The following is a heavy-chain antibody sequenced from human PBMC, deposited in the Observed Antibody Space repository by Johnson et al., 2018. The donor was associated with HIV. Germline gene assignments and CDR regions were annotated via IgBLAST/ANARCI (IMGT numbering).Heavy chain of an antibody. CDR1: GFTFSSYA. CDR2: ISGSGGST. J-gene: IGHJ3*02. V-gene: IGHV3-23*04. D-gene: IGHD6-6*01. Sequence: VQLVESGGGFVQPGGSLRLSCAASGFTFSSYAMSWVRQAPGKGLEWVSAISGSGGSTYYADSVKGRFTISRDNSKNTLYLQMNSLRAEDTAVYYCAKSSDEYSSSSDAFDIWGQGTMVTVSS. CDR3: AKSSDEYSSSSDAFDI.